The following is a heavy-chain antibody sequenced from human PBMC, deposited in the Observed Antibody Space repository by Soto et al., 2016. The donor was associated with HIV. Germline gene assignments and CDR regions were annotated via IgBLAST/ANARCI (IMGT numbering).Heavy chain of an antibody. CDR2: ISWNSGTI. J-gene: IGHJ4*02. Sequence: EVQLVESGGGLVQPGRSLRSSCAASGFTFDAYAMHWVRQAPGKGLEWVSGISWNSGTIGYADSVKGRFTISRDNAKNSLYLQMDSLRPEDTAFYYCVKDNSGWYYFDHWGQGTLVTVYS. CDR3: VKDNSGWYYFDH. D-gene: IGHD6-19*01. V-gene: IGHV3-9*01. CDR1: GFTFDAYA.